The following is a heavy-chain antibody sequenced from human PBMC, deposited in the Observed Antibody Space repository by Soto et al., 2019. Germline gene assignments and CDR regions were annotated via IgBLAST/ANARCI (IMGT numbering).Heavy chain of an antibody. CDR3: ATELRFGEDYYGMDV. V-gene: IGHV4-31*03. CDR1: GGSISSGGYY. Sequence: QVQLQESGPGLVKPSQTLSLTCTVSGGSISSGGYYWSWIRQHPGKGLEWLGYIYYSGSTYYTPSLKRRVTISVDTSKNQFSLKLSSVTAADTAVYYCATELRFGEDYYGMDVWGQGTTVTVSS. J-gene: IGHJ6*02. CDR2: IYYSGST. D-gene: IGHD3-10*01.